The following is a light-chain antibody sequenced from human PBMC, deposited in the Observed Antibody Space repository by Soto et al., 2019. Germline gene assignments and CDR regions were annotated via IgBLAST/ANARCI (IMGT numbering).Light chain of an antibody. CDR2: DAS. CDR1: QSVSVY. CDR3: QQRSNWPPIFT. J-gene: IGKJ3*01. Sequence: EIVLTQSPATLSLSPGNRATLSCRASQSVSVYLAWYQQKPGQAPRLLIYDASNRATGIPARFSGSGSGTDFTLTISSLEPEDFAVYYCQQRSNWPPIFTFGPGTKVDIK. V-gene: IGKV3-11*01.